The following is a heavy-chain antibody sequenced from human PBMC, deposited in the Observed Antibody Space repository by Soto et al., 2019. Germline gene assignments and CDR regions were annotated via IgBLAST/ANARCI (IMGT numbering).Heavy chain of an antibody. CDR2: IKQDGSEK. CDR3: YCGSTDY. CDR1: GFSFSSYW. D-gene: IGHD1-26*01. Sequence: EVQLVESGGGLVQPGGSLRLSCAASGFSFSSYWMSWVRQAPGKGLEWVANIKQDGSEKNYVDSVKGRFTISRDNAKNSLYLQMNSLRAEDTAVYFCYCGSTDYWGQGTLVTVSS. V-gene: IGHV3-7*03. J-gene: IGHJ4*02.